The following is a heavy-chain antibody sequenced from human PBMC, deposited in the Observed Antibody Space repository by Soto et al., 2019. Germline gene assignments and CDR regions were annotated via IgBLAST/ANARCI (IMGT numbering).Heavy chain of an antibody. J-gene: IGHJ4*02. V-gene: IGHV4-59*01. Sequence: PSETLSLTCTVSGGSISSYYWSWIRQPPGKGLEWIGYIYYSGSTNYNPSLKSRVTISVDTSKNQFSLKLSSVTAADTAVYYCARFEDYSKTALDYWGQGTLVTVSS. CDR2: IYYSGST. CDR1: GGSISSYY. CDR3: ARFEDYSKTALDY. D-gene: IGHD4-4*01.